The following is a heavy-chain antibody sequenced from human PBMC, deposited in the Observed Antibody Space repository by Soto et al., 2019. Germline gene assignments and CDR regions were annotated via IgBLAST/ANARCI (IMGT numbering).Heavy chain of an antibody. D-gene: IGHD5-12*01. J-gene: IGHJ4*02. CDR2: ISYDGSNK. V-gene: IGHV3-30*18. Sequence: GGFLRLSCAASGFTFNNYGIHWVRQAPGKGLEWVAVISYDGSNKYYADSVKGRFAISRDNSKNTLYLQMNSLRAEDTAVYYCAKGGIVATIWNYFDFWGQGTPVTVSS. CDR3: AKGGIVATIWNYFDF. CDR1: GFTFNNYG.